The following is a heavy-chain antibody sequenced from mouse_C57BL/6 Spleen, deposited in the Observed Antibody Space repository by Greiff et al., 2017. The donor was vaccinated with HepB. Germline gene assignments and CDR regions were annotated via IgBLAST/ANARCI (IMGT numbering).Heavy chain of an antibody. Sequence: QVQLQQPGTELVKPGASVKLSCKASGYTFTSYWMHWVKRRPGQGLEWIGNINPSNGGTNYNEKFKSKATLTVDKSSSTAYMQLSSLTSEDSAVYYCARSRYYDYDGYYFDYWGQGTTLTVSS. CDR3: ARSRYYDYDGYYFDY. J-gene: IGHJ2*01. V-gene: IGHV1-53*01. D-gene: IGHD2-4*01. CDR2: INPSNGGT. CDR1: GYTFTSYW.